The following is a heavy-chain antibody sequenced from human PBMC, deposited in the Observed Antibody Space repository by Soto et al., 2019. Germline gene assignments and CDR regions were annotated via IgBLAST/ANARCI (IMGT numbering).Heavy chain of an antibody. D-gene: IGHD3-3*01. CDR2: IYYSGST. V-gene: IGHV4-30-4*01. J-gene: IGHJ4*02. Sequence: SETLSLTCTVSGGSISSGDYYWSWIRQPPGKGLEWIGYIYYSGSTYHNPSLKSRVTISVDTSKNQFSLKLSSVTAADTAVYYCARGAPPEGYYDFWSGYYPPYYFDYWGQGTLVTVSS. CDR1: GGSISSGDYY. CDR3: ARGAPPEGYYDFWSGYYPPYYFDY.